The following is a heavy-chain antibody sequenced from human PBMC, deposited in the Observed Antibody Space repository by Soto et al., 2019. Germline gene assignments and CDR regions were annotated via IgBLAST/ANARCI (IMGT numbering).Heavy chain of an antibody. D-gene: IGHD5-18*01. CDR3: AREGIQLWSTPEYYYYYSGMDV. CDR1: GYTFTGYY. J-gene: IGHJ6*02. CDR2: INPNSGGT. Sequence: ASVKVSCKASGYTFTGYYMHWVRQAPGQGLEWRGWINPNSGGTNYAQKFQGWVTMTRDTSISTAYMELSRLRSDDTAVYYCAREGIQLWSTPEYYYYYSGMDVWGQGTTVTVSS. V-gene: IGHV1-2*04.